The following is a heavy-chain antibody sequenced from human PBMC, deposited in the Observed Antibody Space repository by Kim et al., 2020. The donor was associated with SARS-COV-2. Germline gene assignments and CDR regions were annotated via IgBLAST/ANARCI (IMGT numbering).Heavy chain of an antibody. D-gene: IGHD1-1*01. V-gene: IGHV4-59*08. J-gene: IGHJ4*02. CDR3: ARHQLRMSIDY. Sequence: TNYTPPLKSLVTISVDTSKNQFSLKLSSVTAADTAVYYCARHQLRMSIDYWGQGTLVTVSS. CDR2: T.